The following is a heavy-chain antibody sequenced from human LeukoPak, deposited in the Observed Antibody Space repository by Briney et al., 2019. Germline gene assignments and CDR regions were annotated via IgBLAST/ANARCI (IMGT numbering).Heavy chain of an antibody. J-gene: IGHJ4*02. D-gene: IGHD6-6*01. CDR1: GFTFSSYA. Sequence: GGSLRLSCAASGFTFSSYAMSWVRQAPGKGLEWVSAISLGGVNTYYADSVKGRFTVSRVNSKNTLYLQMYSLRVEDTAVYYCAKNVMYSSSAVDYWGQGTLVTVSS. V-gene: IGHV3-23*01. CDR3: AKNVMYSSSAVDY. CDR2: ISLGGVNT.